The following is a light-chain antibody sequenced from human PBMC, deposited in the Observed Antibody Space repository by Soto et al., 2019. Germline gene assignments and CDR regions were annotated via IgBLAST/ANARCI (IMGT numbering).Light chain of an antibody. CDR2: GAS. CDR3: QRRSNWPQIT. J-gene: IGKJ5*01. CDR1: QSVGSY. Sequence: EIVLTQSPATLSLYPGERATLSCRASQSVGSYLVWYQQKPGQAPRLLIHGASNRATGIPARLSGSGSGTDFALTISSLEPEDFAVYYCQRRSNWPQITFGQGTRLEIK. V-gene: IGKV3-11*01.